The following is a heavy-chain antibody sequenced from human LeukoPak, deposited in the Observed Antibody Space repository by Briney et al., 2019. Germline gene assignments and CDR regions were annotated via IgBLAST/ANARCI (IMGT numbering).Heavy chain of an antibody. CDR3: ARDPTYGSGSFFDY. V-gene: IGHV4-31*03. CDR1: GRSISSGGYY. D-gene: IGHD3-10*01. CDR2: IYYSGST. Sequence: SETLSLTCTVSGRSISSGGYYWSWIRQHPGKGLDWIGYIYYSGSTYYNPSLKSRVTISVDTSKNQFSLKLSSVTAADTAVYYCARDPTYGSGSFFDYWGQGTLVTVSS. J-gene: IGHJ4*02.